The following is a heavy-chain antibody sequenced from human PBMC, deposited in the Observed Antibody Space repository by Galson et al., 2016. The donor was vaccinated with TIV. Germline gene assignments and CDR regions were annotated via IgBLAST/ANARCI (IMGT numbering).Heavy chain of an antibody. J-gene: IGHJ4*02. CDR1: GFTFGSYG. V-gene: IGHV3-30*03. CDR2: ISFDGSEK. Sequence: SLRLSCAASGFTFGSYGMHWVRQAPGKGLEWVSYISFDGSEKNYADSVKGRFTISRDNSKKTLYLQMNRLRSEDTAVYDCARVFLSYSFAYWGQGTLVTVSA. D-gene: IGHD2/OR15-2a*01. CDR3: ARVFLSYSFAY.